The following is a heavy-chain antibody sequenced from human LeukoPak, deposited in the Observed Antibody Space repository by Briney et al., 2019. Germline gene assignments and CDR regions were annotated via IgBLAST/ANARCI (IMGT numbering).Heavy chain of an antibody. J-gene: IGHJ4*02. CDR3: ARRGYFLDY. CDR2: IYYSGST. V-gene: IGHV4-39*01. CDR1: GGSISSSSYY. Sequence: SETLSLTCTVSGGSISSSSYYWGWLRQPPGKGLEWIGGIYYSGSTYYNPSLKSRVTISVDTSKNQFSLKLSSVTAADTAVYYCARRGYFLDYWGQGTLVTVSS.